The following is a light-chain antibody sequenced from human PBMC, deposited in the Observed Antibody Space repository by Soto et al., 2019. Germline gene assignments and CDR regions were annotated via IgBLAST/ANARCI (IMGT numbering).Light chain of an antibody. V-gene: IGLV2-23*02. CDR1: SSDVGSHNL. Sequence: QSVLTQPASVSGSPGQSITISCTGTSSDVGSHNLVSWYQQHPGQAPKLMIYEVSKRPLGVSTRFSASKSGNTASLTISGLQDEDEAYYYCCSYGGSRAVFGGGTQLTVL. CDR2: EVS. CDR3: CSYGGSRAV. J-gene: IGLJ7*01.